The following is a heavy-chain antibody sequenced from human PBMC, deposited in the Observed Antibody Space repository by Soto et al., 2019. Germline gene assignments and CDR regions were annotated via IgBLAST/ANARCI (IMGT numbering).Heavy chain of an antibody. J-gene: IGHJ4*02. V-gene: IGHV4-31*03. D-gene: IGHD1-1*01. Sequence: PSETLSLTCTVSGGSISSGGYYWSWIRQHPGKGLEWIGYIYYSGSTYYNPSLKSRVTISVDTSKNQFSLKLSSVTAADTAVYYCARVPRGSRGTPYYFDYWGQGTLVTVSS. CDR3: ARVPRGSRGTPYYFDY. CDR2: IYYSGST. CDR1: GGSISSGGYY.